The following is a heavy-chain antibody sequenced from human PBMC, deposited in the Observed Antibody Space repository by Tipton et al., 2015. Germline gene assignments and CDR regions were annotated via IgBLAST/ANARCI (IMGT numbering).Heavy chain of an antibody. V-gene: IGHV3-72*01. D-gene: IGHD1-1*01. CDR1: GFTLSDHD. Sequence: SLRLSCAASGFTLSDHDMHWVRQAPGKGLEWVGRSGNKANSYTTEYAASVKGRFTISRDDSKNSLYLQMNSLRVEDTAVYYCTTDPSPPGSGSNSDFWGQGTLVTVSS. CDR3: TTDPSPPGSGSNSDF. J-gene: IGHJ4*02. CDR2: SGNKANSYTT.